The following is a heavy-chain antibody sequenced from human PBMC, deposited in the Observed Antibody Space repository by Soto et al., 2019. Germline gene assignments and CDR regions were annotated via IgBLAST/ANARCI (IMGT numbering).Heavy chain of an antibody. CDR1: GFMFLSYG. V-gene: IGHV3-30*18. Sequence: VQLVESGGGVVQPGRSLRLSCEASGFMFLSYGFHWVRQAPGKGLEWVAVISVNGGNKDYVDSVKGRFTISRDDSKNTLILQRDNLRAGDTAVYYWGKDGGGGGYSSIDSWGQGTLVSVSS. CDR2: ISVNGGNK. D-gene: IGHD4-4*01. CDR3: GKDGGGGGYSSIDS. J-gene: IGHJ5*01.